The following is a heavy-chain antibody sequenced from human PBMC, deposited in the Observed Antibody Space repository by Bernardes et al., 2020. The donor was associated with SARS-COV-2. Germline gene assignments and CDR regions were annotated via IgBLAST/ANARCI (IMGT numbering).Heavy chain of an antibody. J-gene: IGHJ5*02. D-gene: IGHD2-21*01. V-gene: IGHV3-74*01. Sequence: SCASSGFIYSSYWMHWARKVPGKGLVGVSRINSDGSSISYAASVKGRFTISRDNAKNTLYLQMNSLRAEDTAIYYCAGGGGMVVNAGHDHWGQGTLVTVSS. CDR2: INSDGSSI. CDR3: AGGGGMVVNAGHDH. CDR1: GFIYSSYW.